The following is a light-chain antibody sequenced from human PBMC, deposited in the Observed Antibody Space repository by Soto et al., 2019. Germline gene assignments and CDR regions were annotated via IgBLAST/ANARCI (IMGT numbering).Light chain of an antibody. CDR1: SSDVGGYNY. CDR2: DVS. Sequence: QSALTQPRSVSGSPGQSVTISCTGTSSDVGGYNYVSWYQQHPGKAPKLMIYDVSKRPSGVPDRFSGSKSGNTASLTISGLQAEDGAGCYCCSYAGSYSFRVVFGGGTKLTVL. CDR3: CSYAGSYSFRVV. V-gene: IGLV2-11*01. J-gene: IGLJ2*01.